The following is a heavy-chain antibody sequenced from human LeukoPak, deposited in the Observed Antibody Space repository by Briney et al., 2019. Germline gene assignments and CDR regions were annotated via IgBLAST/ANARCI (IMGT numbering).Heavy chain of an antibody. D-gene: IGHD4-11*01. CDR1: GGTFSSYA. Sequence: ASVKVSCKASGGTFSSYAISWVRQAPGQGLEWMGGIIPIFGTANYAQKFQGRVPITADESTSTAYMELSSLRSEDTAVYYCASPEGYSNYYYYGMDVWGQGTTVTVSS. CDR2: IIPIFGTA. V-gene: IGHV1-69*13. J-gene: IGHJ6*02. CDR3: ASPEGYSNYYYYGMDV.